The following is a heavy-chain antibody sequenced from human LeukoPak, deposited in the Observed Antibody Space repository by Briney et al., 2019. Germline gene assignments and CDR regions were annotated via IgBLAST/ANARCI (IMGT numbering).Heavy chain of an antibody. J-gene: IGHJ4*02. Sequence: PSQTLSLTCTVSGGSISSGSYYWSWIRQPAGKGLEWIGRIYTSGSTNYNPSLKSRVTISVDTSKNQFSLKLSSVTAADTAVYYCARGLPTVTTDYWGQGTLVTVSS. CDR1: GGSISSGSYY. CDR2: IYTSGST. D-gene: IGHD4-17*01. V-gene: IGHV4-61*02. CDR3: ARGLPTVTTDY.